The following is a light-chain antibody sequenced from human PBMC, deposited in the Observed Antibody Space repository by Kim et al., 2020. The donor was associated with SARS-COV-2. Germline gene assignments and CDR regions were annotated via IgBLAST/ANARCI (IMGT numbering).Light chain of an antibody. CDR2: GAS. J-gene: IGKJ2*01. Sequence: LAPGERATRSCRASQSVRSNYLAWYQQKLGQAPRLLIYGASNRATGIPDRFSGSGSGTDFTLTISRLEPEDFALYYCQQYGSSSYTFGQGTKLEI. V-gene: IGKV3-20*01. CDR3: QQYGSSSYT. CDR1: QSVRSNY.